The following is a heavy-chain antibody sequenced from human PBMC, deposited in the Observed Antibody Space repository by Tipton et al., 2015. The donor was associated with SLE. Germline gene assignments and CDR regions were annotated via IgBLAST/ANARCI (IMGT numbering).Heavy chain of an antibody. CDR3: ARDRPLDY. Sequence: TLSLTCTVSGYSISSGFYWGWIRQPPGKGLEWIATIYHSGSTYYNPSLNSRVTITVDTPKNQFSLKLSSVTAADTAMNYCARDRPLDYWGQGTPVTVSS. CDR2: IYHSGST. V-gene: IGHV4-38-2*02. CDR1: GYSISSGFY. J-gene: IGHJ4*02.